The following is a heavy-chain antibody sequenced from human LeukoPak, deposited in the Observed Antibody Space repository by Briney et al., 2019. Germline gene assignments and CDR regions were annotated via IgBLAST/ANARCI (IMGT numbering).Heavy chain of an antibody. Sequence: GESLKISCKGSGYSFTSYWVGWVRQMPGKGLEWMGIIYPGDSDTRYSPSFQGQVTISADKSISTAYLQWSSLKASDTAMYYCARQGSGWSYYYYYYMDVWGKGTTVTVSS. CDR3: ARQGSGWSYYYYYYMDV. CDR1: GYSFTSYW. CDR2: IYPGDSDT. V-gene: IGHV5-51*01. D-gene: IGHD6-19*01. J-gene: IGHJ6*03.